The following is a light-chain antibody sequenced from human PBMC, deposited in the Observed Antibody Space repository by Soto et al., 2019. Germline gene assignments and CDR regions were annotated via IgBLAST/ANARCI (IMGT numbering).Light chain of an antibody. J-gene: IGKJ1*01. CDR2: DSS. CDR1: QSVSSH. CDR3: QQFGDWPS. Sequence: EIRMTQSPATLSVSPGDNATLSCRASQSVSSHVVWYQQKPGQAPRLLISDSSTRAPGIPARFSGSGSGTESTLTISSLQSDDFAVYYCQQFGDWPSFGLGTKVEI. V-gene: IGKV3D-15*01.